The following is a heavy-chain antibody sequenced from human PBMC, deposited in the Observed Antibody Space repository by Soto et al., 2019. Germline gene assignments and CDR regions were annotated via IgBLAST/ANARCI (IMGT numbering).Heavy chain of an antibody. D-gene: IGHD1-7*01. CDR3: ARDRGTGTTYYFDY. CDR2: IYYRGST. J-gene: IGHJ4*02. Sequence: SETLSLTCTVSGAFISSGGYYWSWARQHPGKGLEWIGYIYYRGSTYYNPSLKSRLTISADTSKNQFSLKLNSVTAADTAVYYCARDRGTGTTYYFDYWGQGALVTVSS. V-gene: IGHV4-31*03. CDR1: GAFISSGGYY.